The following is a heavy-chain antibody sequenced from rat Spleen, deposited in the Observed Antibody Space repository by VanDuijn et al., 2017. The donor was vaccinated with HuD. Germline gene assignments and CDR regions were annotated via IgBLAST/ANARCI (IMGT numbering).Heavy chain of an antibody. J-gene: IGHJ2*01. CDR3: ARHPDYSNYFDY. V-gene: IGHV5-25*01. Sequence: EVQLVESDGGFVQPGRSMKLSCAASGFTFDDYYMAWVRQAPKKGLEWVASISPSGGSTYYRDSVKGRFTVSRDNAKSTLYLQMDSLRSEDTATYYCARHPDYSNYFDYWGQGVMVTVSS. CDR1: GFTFDDYY. D-gene: IGHD1-1*01. CDR2: ISPSGGST.